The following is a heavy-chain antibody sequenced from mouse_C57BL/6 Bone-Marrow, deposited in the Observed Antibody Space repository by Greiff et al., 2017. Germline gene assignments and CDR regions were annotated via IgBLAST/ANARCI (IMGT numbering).Heavy chain of an antibody. CDR1: GYSFTDYN. J-gene: IGHJ1*03. CDR3: ARERGLGTVVASDWYFDV. CDR2: INPNYGTT. Sequence: VQLQQSGPELVKPGASVKISCKASGYSFTDYNMNWVKQSNGKSLEWIGVINPNYGTTSYNQKFKGKATLTVDQASSTAYMQLNSLTSEDSAVYYCARERGLGTVVASDWYFDVWGTGTTVTVSS. V-gene: IGHV1-39*01. D-gene: IGHD1-1*01.